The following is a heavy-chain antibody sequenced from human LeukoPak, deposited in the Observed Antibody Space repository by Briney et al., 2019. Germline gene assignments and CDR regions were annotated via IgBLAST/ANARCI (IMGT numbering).Heavy chain of an antibody. J-gene: IGHJ4*02. CDR1: GFTFSSYA. Sequence: GGSLRLSCAASGFTFSSYAMSWVRQAPGKGLEWVSAISGSGGSTYYADSVKGRFTISRDNSKNTLYLQMNSLRAEDTAVYYCAKEGRYYDFWSGYYHFDYWGQGILVTVSS. V-gene: IGHV3-23*01. CDR3: AKEGRYYDFWSGYYHFDY. D-gene: IGHD3-3*01. CDR2: ISGSGGST.